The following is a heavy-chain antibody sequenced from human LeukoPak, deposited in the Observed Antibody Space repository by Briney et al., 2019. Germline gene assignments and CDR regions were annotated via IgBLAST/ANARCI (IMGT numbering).Heavy chain of an antibody. J-gene: IGHJ4*02. CDR1: GFTFSSYA. V-gene: IGHV3-64*02. Sequence: GGSLRLSCVASGFTFSSYAMHWVRQAPGKGLEYFSATSSNGGTTYYADSVKGRFTISTDNSKNTLYLQMGSLRAEDMAVYYCARGESYYYGSGIDYWGQGTLVTVSS. CDR2: TSSNGGTT. D-gene: IGHD3-10*01. CDR3: ARGESYYYGSGIDY.